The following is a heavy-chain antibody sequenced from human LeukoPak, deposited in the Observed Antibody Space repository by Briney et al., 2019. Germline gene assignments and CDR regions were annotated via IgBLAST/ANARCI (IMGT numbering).Heavy chain of an antibody. J-gene: IGHJ4*02. CDR3: ARASYITYVL. CDR2: ISPHSGDT. CDR1: GYTFTNYF. Sequence: ASVKVSCKASGYTFTNYFVHWVRQAPGQGLEWVGWISPHSGDTNSAHKFQGRVTMTRDTSIATAYMELSSLTSDDTAVYYCARASYITYVLWGQGTRVTVSS. V-gene: IGHV1-2*02. D-gene: IGHD3-10*01.